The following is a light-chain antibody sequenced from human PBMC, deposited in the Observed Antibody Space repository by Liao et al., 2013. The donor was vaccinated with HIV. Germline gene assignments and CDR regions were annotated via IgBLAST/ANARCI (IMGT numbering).Light chain of an antibody. Sequence: SYELTQPPSVSVAPGKTARITCGGNNIGSKSVLWYQQRPGQAPVLVIYYDSDRPSGIPERFSGSKSGNTATLTISGTQTMDEADYYCQAWDTSTHVFGTGTKVTVL. V-gene: IGLV3-21*01. CDR3: QAWDTSTHV. J-gene: IGLJ1*01. CDR2: YDS. CDR1: NIGSKS.